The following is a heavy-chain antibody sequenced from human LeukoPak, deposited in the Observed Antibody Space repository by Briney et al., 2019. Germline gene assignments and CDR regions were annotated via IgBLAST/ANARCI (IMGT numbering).Heavy chain of an antibody. CDR3: ARRGGDSSGNYYYYYMDV. J-gene: IGHJ6*03. D-gene: IGHD6-19*01. CDR2: IYPGDSDT. CDR1: GYSFTSYW. V-gene: IGHV5-51*01. Sequence: GESLKISCKGSGYSFTSYWIGWVRQMRGKGLEWMGIIYPGDSDTRYSPSFQGQVTISADQSISTAYLQWSSLKASDTAMYYCARRGGDSSGNYYYYYMDVWGKGTTVTISS.